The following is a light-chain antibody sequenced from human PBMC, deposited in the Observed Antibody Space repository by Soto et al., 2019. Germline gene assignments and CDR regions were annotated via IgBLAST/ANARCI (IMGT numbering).Light chain of an antibody. V-gene: IGLV2-14*01. J-gene: IGLJ7*01. Sequence: QSALTQSASVSGSPGQSITISCTGTDNDVGGYDFVSWYQQHPGRAPKLLIHQVTIRLSGISSRFSVSKSGNTASLTITGLQPEDEAMYFCCSHSTSIAWVFGGGTQLTVL. CDR1: DNDVGGYDF. CDR3: CSHSTSIAWV. CDR2: QVT.